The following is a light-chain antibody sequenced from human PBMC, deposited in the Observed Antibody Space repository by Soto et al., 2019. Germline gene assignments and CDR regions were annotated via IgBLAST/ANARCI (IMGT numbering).Light chain of an antibody. V-gene: IGKV1-5*01. CDR1: HNIFIW. CDR2: DAS. Sequence: DIQMTQSPSTLSASVGDTVTITCRASHNIFIWLAWYQHKPGKAPKLLIFDASSLHAGVPSRFSGSKSGTEFTLTISSLQPDDFATYYCQQYNRYRWTFGQGTKVEIK. J-gene: IGKJ1*01. CDR3: QQYNRYRWT.